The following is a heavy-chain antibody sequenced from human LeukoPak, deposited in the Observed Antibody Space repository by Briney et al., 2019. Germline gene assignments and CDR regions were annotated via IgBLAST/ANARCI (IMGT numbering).Heavy chain of an antibody. CDR1: GYSFTSYW. CDR3: ARGGTTYYFDY. CDR2: IYPGDSDT. V-gene: IGHV5-51*01. J-gene: IGHJ4*02. Sequence: PGGSLRLSCKGSGYSFTSYWIGWLPQMPGKGLEWMGIIYPGDSDTRHSPSVQGQVTISADTSITTAYLQWSSLKASDTAMYYCARGGTTYYFDYWGQGTLVTVSS. D-gene: IGHD2-15*01.